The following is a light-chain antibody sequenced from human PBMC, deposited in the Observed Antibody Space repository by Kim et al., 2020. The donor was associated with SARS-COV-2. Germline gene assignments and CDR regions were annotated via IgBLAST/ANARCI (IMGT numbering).Light chain of an antibody. CDR2: YDY. Sequence: PGRTATIACGGNNIGGKSVNWYQQKPGQAPVLVIYYDYSRPSGIPERISASNSGNTATLTISRVEAGDEADYYCQVWDTSTYHVVFGGGTKVTVL. CDR1: NIGGKS. CDR3: QVWDTSTYHVV. V-gene: IGLV3-21*04. J-gene: IGLJ2*01.